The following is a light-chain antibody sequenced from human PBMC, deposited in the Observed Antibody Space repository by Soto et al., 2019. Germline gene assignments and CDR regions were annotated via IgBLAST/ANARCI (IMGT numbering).Light chain of an antibody. Sequence: QSVLTQPASVSGSPGQSITISCTGTSSDVGGYNYVSWYQQHPGKAPKLMIYDVRNRPSGVSNRFSGSKSDNTASLTISGLQAEDEADYYCSSYTSSTSVVFGGGTKLTV. V-gene: IGLV2-14*03. J-gene: IGLJ2*01. CDR3: SSYTSSTSVV. CDR2: DVR. CDR1: SSDVGGYNY.